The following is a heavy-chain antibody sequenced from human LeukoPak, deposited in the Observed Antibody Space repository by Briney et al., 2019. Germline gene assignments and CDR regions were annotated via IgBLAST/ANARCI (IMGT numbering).Heavy chain of an antibody. D-gene: IGHD3-16*01. CDR3: ARDPHDPSYYSYYYGMDV. J-gene: IGHJ6*02. CDR1: GFTFSSYA. V-gene: IGHV3-30-3*01. CDR2: ISYDGSNK. Sequence: GRSLRLSCAASGFTFSSYAMHWVRQAPGKGLEWVAVISYDGSNKYYADYVKGRFTISRDNSKNTLYLQMNSLRAEDTAVYYCARDPHDPSYYSYYYGMDVWGQGTTVTVSS.